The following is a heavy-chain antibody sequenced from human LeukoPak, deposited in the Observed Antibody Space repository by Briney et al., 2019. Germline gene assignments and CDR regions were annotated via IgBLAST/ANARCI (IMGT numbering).Heavy chain of an antibody. V-gene: IGHV7-4-1*02. D-gene: IGHD3-10*01. J-gene: IGHJ6*03. CDR1: GYNFTNYA. CDR3: ARRGITMVRGYYYYYMDV. CDR2: INTNTGNP. Sequence: ASVKVSCKASGYNFTNYAMNWVRQAPGQGLEWMGWINTNTGNPTYAQGFTGRFVFSLDTSVSTAYLQISSLKAEDTAVYYCARRGITMVRGYYYYYMDVWGKGTTVTVSS.